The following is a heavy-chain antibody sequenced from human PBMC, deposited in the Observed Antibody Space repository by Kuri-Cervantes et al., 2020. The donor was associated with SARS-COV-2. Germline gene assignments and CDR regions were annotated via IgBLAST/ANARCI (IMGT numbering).Heavy chain of an antibody. J-gene: IGHJ6*02. CDR3: ARLGLGYCSSTSCYTRYSNGVDYYYYYGMDV. CDR2: INHSGST. CDR1: GGSFSGYY. V-gene: IGHV4-34*01. Sequence: GSLRLSCAVYGGSFSGYYWSWIRQPPGKGLEWIGEINHSGSTNYNPSLKSRVTISVDTSKNQFSLKLSSVTAADTAVYYCARLGLGYCSSTSCYTRYSNGVDYYYYYGMDVWGQGTTVTVSS. D-gene: IGHD2-2*02.